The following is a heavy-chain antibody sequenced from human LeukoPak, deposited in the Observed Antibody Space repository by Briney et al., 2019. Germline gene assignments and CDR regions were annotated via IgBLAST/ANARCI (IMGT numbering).Heavy chain of an antibody. CDR1: GGSFSGYY. V-gene: IGHV4-34*01. D-gene: IGHD2-2*01. CDR2: INHSGST. J-gene: IGHJ4*02. CDR3: ARGRYCSSTSCPKFDY. Sequence: SSETLSLTCAVYGGSFSGYYWSWIRQPPGKGLEWIREINHSGSTNYNPSLKSRVTISVDTSKNQFSLKLSSVTAADTAVYYCARGRYCSSTSCPKFDYWGQGTLVTVSS.